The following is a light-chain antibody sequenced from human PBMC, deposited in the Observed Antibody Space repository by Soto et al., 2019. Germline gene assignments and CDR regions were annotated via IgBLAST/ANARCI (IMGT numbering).Light chain of an antibody. CDR3: QKYNSAPYT. J-gene: IGKJ2*01. V-gene: IGKV1-27*01. Sequence: DIQMTQYPSSLSASVGDRVNITCRASQCISNYLAWYQQKPGKVPKLLIYAAYTLQSGVPSRFSVSGSGTDFTLTISSLQPEDVATYYCQKYNSAPYTFGQGTKLEIK. CDR1: QCISNY. CDR2: AAY.